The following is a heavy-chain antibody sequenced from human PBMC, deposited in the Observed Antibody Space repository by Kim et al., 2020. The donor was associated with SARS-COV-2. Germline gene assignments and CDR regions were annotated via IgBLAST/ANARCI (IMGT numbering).Heavy chain of an antibody. CDR2: ISGYNGNT. V-gene: IGHV1-18*01. CDR3: VRGGDYDSSCHWHGSDIFDC. CDR1: GYTFTSNG. D-gene: IGHD3-22*01. Sequence: ASVKVSCKTSGYTFTSNGVSWVRQAPGQGLEWMGWISGYNGNTQYEKKFRDRVTITTDTSTRTAYMELRSLGSDDTAVYYCVRGGDYDSSCHWHGSDIFDCRGQGTRVTVSS. J-gene: IGHJ3*01.